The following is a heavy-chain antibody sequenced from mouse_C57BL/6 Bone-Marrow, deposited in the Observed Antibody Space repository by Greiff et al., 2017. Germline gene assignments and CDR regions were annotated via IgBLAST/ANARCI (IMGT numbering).Heavy chain of an antibody. CDR3: ATPYFYY. CDR1: GYSFTGYY. Sequence: VQLQQSGPELVKPGASVKISCKASGYSFTGYYMNWVKQSPEKSLEWIGEINPSTGGTTYKQKFKAKATLTVDKSYSTAYMQLKSLTSEDSAVYYCATPYFYYGGQGTTLTVSS. J-gene: IGHJ2*01. CDR2: INPSTGGT. V-gene: IGHV1-42*01.